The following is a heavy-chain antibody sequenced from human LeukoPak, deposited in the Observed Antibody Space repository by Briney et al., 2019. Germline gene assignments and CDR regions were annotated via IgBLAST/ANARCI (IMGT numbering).Heavy chain of an antibody. D-gene: IGHD4-23*01. V-gene: IGHV4-59*01. CDR1: GGSISSYY. CDR2: IYYSGST. Sequence: SETLSLTCTVSGGSISSYYWSWIRQPPGKGLEWIGYIYYSGSTNYNPSLKSRVTVSVDTPKNQFSLKLSSVTAADTAVYYCARVPTVVTPLPDYWGQGTLVTVSS. CDR3: ARVPTVVTPLPDY. J-gene: IGHJ4*02.